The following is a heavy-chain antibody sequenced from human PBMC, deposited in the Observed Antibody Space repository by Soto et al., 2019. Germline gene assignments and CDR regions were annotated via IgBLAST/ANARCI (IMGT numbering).Heavy chain of an antibody. CDR1: GGSISSSIYY. D-gene: IGHD6-6*01. J-gene: IGHJ4*02. Sequence: QLQLQESGPGLVKPSETLSLTCTVSGGSISSSIYYWGWIRQPPGRGLEWIGIIDDSGTTYYNPSLKSRLTMSVDTSKHNFSLNLSSVTAADTAVYYGARRTGSSTYYFDYWGQGALVTVSS. V-gene: IGHV4-39*02. CDR2: IDDSGTT. CDR3: ARRTGSSTYYFDY.